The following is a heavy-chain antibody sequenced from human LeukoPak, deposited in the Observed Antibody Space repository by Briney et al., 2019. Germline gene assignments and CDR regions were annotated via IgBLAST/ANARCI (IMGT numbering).Heavy chain of an antibody. V-gene: IGHV3-74*01. J-gene: IGHJ4*02. Sequence: GGSLRLSCAASGWMHCVRQAPGKGLVWVSGINHDGTGTYYADSVKGRFTISRDNAKNTVYLQMNSLSAEDTVVYYCASVFESWGQGFLVTVSS. CDR1: GW. CDR2: INHDGTGT. CDR3: ASVFES.